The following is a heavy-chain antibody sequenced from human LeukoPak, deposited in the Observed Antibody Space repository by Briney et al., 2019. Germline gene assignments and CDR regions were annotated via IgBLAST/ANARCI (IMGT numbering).Heavy chain of an antibody. J-gene: IGHJ6*03. Sequence: SETLSLTCAVYGGSFSGYYWSWIRQPPGKGLEWIGEINHSGSTNYNPSLKSRVTISVDTSKNQFSLKLSSVTAADTAVYYCARGHPKTYYDFWSGYPTRYYYYMDVWGKGTTVTVSS. CDR3: ARGHPKTYYDFWSGYPTRYYYYMDV. CDR1: GGSFSGYY. CDR2: INHSGST. V-gene: IGHV4-34*01. D-gene: IGHD3-3*01.